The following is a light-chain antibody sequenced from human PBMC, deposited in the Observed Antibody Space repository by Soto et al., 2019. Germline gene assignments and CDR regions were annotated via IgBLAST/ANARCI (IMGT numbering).Light chain of an antibody. J-gene: IGLJ2*01. Sequence: QSVLTQPPSVSAAPGQQVTISCSGSSSNIGNNYVSWYQHVPGTAPKLIISDNTKRPSGIPDRFSASRSGTPATLVITGLQTGDEADYYCATSDGSLNGEVFGGGTKVTVL. CDR1: SSNIGNNY. V-gene: IGLV1-51*01. CDR2: DNT. CDR3: ATSDGSLNGEV.